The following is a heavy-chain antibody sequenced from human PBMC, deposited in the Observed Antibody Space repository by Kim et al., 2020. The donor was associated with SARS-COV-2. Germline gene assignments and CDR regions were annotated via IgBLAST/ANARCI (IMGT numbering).Heavy chain of an antibody. CDR1: GDSKDDYY. J-gene: IGHJ4*02. D-gene: IGHD3-22*01. Sequence: SETLSLTCTVSGDSKDDYYWSWVRQPPGKGLEWIGYTHFTGKTNYHPSLMSRVTISTDTSKTQFSLQLTSVTAADTAVYYCVTKRADRRGFIDYRGQGTL. V-gene: IGHV4-59*01. CDR3: VTKRADRRGFIDY. CDR2: THFTGKT.